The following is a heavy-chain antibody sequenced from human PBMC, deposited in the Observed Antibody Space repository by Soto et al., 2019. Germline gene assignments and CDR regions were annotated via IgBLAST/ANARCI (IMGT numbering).Heavy chain of an antibody. CDR3: ARAHGMDV. CDR2: IWYDGSNK. CDR1: GFTFSSYG. Sequence: QVQLVESGGGVVQPGRSLRLSCAASGFTFSSYGMHWVRQAPGKGLEWVAVIWYDGSNKYYADSVKGRFTISRDNSKTTLYLPMNSLGAEDTAVYYCARAHGMDVWGQGTTVTVSS. J-gene: IGHJ6*02. V-gene: IGHV3-33*01.